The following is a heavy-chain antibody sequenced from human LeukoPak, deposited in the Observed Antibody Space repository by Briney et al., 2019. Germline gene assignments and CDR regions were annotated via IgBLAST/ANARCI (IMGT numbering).Heavy chain of an antibody. CDR3: ARDQALWFGELLSPFRYYYGMDV. J-gene: IGHJ6*02. Sequence: SVKVSCKASGGAFSSYAISWVRQAPGQGLEWMGGIIPIFGTANYAQKFQGRVTITADESTSTAYMELSSLRSEDTAVYYCARDQALWFGELLSPFRYYYGMDVWGQGTTVTVSS. CDR2: IIPIFGTA. V-gene: IGHV1-69*01. D-gene: IGHD3-10*01. CDR1: GGAFSSYA.